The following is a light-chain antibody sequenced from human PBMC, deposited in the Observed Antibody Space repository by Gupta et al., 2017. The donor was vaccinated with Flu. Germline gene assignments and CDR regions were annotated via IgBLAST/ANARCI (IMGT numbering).Light chain of an antibody. Sequence: EIVMTQSTATLSVSPGERATLSCRASQSVSSNLAWYQQKPGQAPRLLIYGASTRATGIPARFSGSGYGTEFTLTISSRQSEDFAVYYCQQYNNWPPWTFGQGTKVEIK. J-gene: IGKJ1*01. CDR3: QQYNNWPPWT. CDR2: GAS. V-gene: IGKV3-15*01. CDR1: QSVSSN.